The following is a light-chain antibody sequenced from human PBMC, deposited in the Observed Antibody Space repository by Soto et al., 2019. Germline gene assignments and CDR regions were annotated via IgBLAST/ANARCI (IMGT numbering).Light chain of an antibody. V-gene: IGKV3-11*01. CDR2: DAS. CDR3: QQRRSWQVT. Sequence: ETVLTQSPATLSLSPGERATLSCRASQSISSYLAWYQQKPGQAPRLLIYDASKRATGIPARFSGSGSGTNFTLTISSLEPEDFAVYYCQQRRSWQVTFGQGTRLEIK. CDR1: QSISSY. J-gene: IGKJ5*01.